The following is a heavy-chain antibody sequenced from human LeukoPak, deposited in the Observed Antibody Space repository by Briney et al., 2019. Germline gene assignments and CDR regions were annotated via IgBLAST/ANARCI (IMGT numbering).Heavy chain of an antibody. J-gene: IGHJ4*02. D-gene: IGHD3-3*01. Sequence: PGGSLRLSCTASGFIFSSYYLTWVRQAPGKGLEWVANIKQDGSEKMYVDSVKGRFTLSRDNAKNSVYLQMNSLRAEDTAVYYCARDFSEGFWSGYFDYWGQGTLVTVSS. CDR1: GFIFSSYY. CDR3: ARDFSEGFWSGYFDY. CDR2: IKQDGSEK. V-gene: IGHV3-7*01.